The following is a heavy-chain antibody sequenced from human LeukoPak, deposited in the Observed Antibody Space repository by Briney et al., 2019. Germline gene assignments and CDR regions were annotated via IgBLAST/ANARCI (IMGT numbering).Heavy chain of an antibody. CDR2: MNPNSGNT. CDR3: ARGSLEMQLAPLDY. V-gene: IGHV1-8*02. CDR1: GYTFTGYY. J-gene: IGHJ4*02. Sequence: ASVKVSCRASGYTFTGYYMHWMRQATGQGLEWMGWMNPNSGNTGYAQKFQGRVTMTRDTSISTAYMELSSLRSEDTAVYYCARGSLEMQLAPLDYWGQGTLVTVSS. D-gene: IGHD6-13*01.